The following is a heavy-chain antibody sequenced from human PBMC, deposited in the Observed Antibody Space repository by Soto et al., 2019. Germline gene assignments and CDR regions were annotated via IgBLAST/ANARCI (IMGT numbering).Heavy chain of an antibody. CDR2: LVVGGGAN. CDR3: AKSGSNQTSITMVRGVIIRFPLYYYGMDV. Sequence: EVSRLEPGGGLFKLGGSLGPPGQPPGSTFTGFALTWVPRPPGRGWGWAPALVVGGGANNKADSVKGRFTISRDNSKNTLYLQMNSLRAEDTAVYYCAKSGSNQTSITMVRGVIIRFPLYYYGMDVWGQGTTVTVSS. J-gene: IGHJ6*02. CDR1: GSTFTGFA. V-gene: IGHV3-23*01. D-gene: IGHD3-10*01.